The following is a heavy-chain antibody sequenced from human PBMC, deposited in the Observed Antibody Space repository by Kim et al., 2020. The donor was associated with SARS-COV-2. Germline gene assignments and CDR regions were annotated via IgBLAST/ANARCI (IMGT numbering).Heavy chain of an antibody. CDR1: GYTFTSYA. D-gene: IGHD3-3*01. CDR3: ARDLKHDFWSGYYTNYYYYGMDV. J-gene: IGHJ6*02. Sequence: ASVKVSCKASGYTFTSYAMNWVRQAPGQGLEWMGWINTNTGNPTYAQGFTGRFVFSLDTSVSTAYLQISSLKAEDTAVYYCARDLKHDFWSGYYTNYYYYGMDVWGQGTTVTVSS. CDR2: INTNTGNP. V-gene: IGHV7-4-1*02.